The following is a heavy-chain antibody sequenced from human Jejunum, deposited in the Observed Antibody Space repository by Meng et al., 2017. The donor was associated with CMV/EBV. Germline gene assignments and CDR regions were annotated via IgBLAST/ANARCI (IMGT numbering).Heavy chain of an antibody. CDR3: VKDSHYDCSSSSCYLDY. V-gene: IGHV3-30*02. CDR1: GFTFSTYG. Sequence: QVQLVESGGGVVQPGGSLRLSCAASGFTFSTYGMHWVRQAPGKGLEWVAFIQYDGSIKYYPDSVKGRFTISRDNSKNTLYLQMNNLRAADTAIYYCVKDSHYDCSSSSCYLDYWDQGTLVTVAS. CDR2: IQYDGSIK. D-gene: IGHD2-2*01. J-gene: IGHJ4*02.